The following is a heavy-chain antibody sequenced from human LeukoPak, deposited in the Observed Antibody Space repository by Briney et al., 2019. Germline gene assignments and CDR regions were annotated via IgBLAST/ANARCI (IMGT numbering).Heavy chain of an antibody. CDR1: GGSFSGYY. Sequence: PSETLSLTCAVYGGSFSGYYWSWIRQPPGKGLEWIGEINHSGSTNYNPSLKSRVSISIDTSKNQFSLKLRSVTAVDTAVYYCARWGHFDTSGYFVADYWGQGTLITVSS. CDR2: INHSGST. V-gene: IGHV4-34*01. J-gene: IGHJ4*02. CDR3: ARWGHFDTSGYFVADY. D-gene: IGHD3-22*01.